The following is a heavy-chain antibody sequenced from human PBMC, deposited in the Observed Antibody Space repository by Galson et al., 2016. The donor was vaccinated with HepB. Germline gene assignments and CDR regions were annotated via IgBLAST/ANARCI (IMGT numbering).Heavy chain of an antibody. J-gene: IGHJ4*02. CDR3: ASQNIRGFWSGYLFDC. Sequence: ETLSLTCAVSGVSITTTDWWSWVRQPPGKGLEWIGSMYYSGKSYYNPSLKSRVTISIDTSKNQFSLRLNSVTAADTAVYYCASQNIRGFWSGYLFDCWGQGTLVIVSS. CDR1: GVSITTTDW. D-gene: IGHD3-3*01. CDR2: MYYSGKS. V-gene: IGHV4-39*01.